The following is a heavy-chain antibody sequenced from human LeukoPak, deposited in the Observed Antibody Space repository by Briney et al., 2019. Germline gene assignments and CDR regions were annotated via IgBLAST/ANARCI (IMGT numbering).Heavy chain of an antibody. D-gene: IGHD5-12*01. Sequence: PGGSLRLSCAASGFTFSKYWMLWVRQAPGKGLESVSRINTDGTVTTYADSVKGRFTVSRDNADNTMFLQMNSVRDEDTAVYYCARGPADVDIVATKGADYWGQGTLVTVSS. CDR1: GFTFSKYW. CDR2: INTDGTVT. V-gene: IGHV3-74*01. J-gene: IGHJ4*02. CDR3: ARGPADVDIVATKGADY.